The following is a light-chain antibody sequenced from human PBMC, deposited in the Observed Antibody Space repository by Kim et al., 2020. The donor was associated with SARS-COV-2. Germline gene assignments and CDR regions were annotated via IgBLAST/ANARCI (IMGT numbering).Light chain of an antibody. Sequence: GQSLTISCTGTSSDVGDYNYVSWYQQYPGKAPKLLIYDVTNRPSGLSNRFSGSKSGNTASLTISGLQAEDEADYYCSSYSRSSTLVFGGGTQLTVL. J-gene: IGLJ2*01. V-gene: IGLV2-14*04. CDR2: DVT. CDR1: SSDVGDYNY. CDR3: SSYSRSSTLV.